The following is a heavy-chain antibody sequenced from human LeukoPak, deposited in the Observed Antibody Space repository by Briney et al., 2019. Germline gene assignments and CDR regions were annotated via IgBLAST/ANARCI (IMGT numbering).Heavy chain of an antibody. D-gene: IGHD2-2*01. V-gene: IGHV1-8*01. CDR2: MNPDSGNT. J-gene: IGHJ4*02. CDR3: ARDIVVVPAASNPPGY. CDR1: GYTFTSYD. Sequence: GASVKVSCKASGYTFTSYDINWVRQATGQGLEWMGWMNPDSGNTGYAQKFQGRVTMTRNTSISTAYMELRSLRSDDTAVYYCARDIVVVPAASNPPGYWGQGTLVTVSS.